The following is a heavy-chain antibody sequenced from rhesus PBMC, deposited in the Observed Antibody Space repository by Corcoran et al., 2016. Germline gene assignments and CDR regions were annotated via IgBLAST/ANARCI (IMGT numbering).Heavy chain of an antibody. CDR1: GGSISSNY. J-gene: IGHJ4*01. CDR2: ISGSGWST. Sequence: QLQLQESGPGLVKPSETLSLTCAVSGGSISSNYWSWIRQPPGKGLEWIGRISGSGWSTDYNPSLKSRVTIATDTSKNQFSLKLSSVTAADTAVYYCARGGFGGLIGYYYFDYWGQGVLVTVSS. V-gene: IGHV4-173*01. CDR3: ARGGFGGLIGYYYFDY. D-gene: IGHD2-27*01.